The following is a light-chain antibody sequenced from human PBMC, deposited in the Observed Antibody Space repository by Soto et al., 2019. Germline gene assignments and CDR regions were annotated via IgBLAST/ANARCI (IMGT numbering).Light chain of an antibody. CDR1: QSVSSSY. Sequence: EIVLTQSPGTLSLSPGERATLSCRASQSVSSSYLAWYQQKPGQAPRLLIYGASSRATGIPDRFSGSGSGTDFTLTISRLEPEDFAVYYGQQFGSSPLFTCGPGTKVDVK. J-gene: IGKJ3*01. CDR3: QQFGSSPLFT. V-gene: IGKV3-20*01. CDR2: GAS.